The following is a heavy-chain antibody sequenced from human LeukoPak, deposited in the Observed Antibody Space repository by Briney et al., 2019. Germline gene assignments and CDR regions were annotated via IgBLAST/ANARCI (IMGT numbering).Heavy chain of an antibody. Sequence: PSETLSLTCAVYGGSFSGYYWSWIRQPPGKGLEWIGEINHSGSTNYNPSLKSRVTISVGTSKNQFSLKLSSVTAADTAVYYCASIAARPRKNNSNYYYYYYMDVWGKGTTVTVSS. CDR2: INHSGST. CDR3: ASIAARPRKNNSNYYYYYYMDV. D-gene: IGHD6-6*01. CDR1: GGSFSGYY. V-gene: IGHV4-34*01. J-gene: IGHJ6*03.